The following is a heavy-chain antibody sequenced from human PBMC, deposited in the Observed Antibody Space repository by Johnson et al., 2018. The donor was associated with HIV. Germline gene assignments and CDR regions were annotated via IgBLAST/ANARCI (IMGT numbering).Heavy chain of an antibody. Sequence: VQLVESGGGLVQPGGSLRLSCAASGFTVSSNYMSWVRQAPGKGLEWVSVIYSGGSTYYADSVKGRFTISRDNSKNPLYLQMNSLRAEDTAVYYGASSATTVVMEGFAFDIWGQGTMVTVSS. CDR2: IYSGGST. CDR3: ASSATTVVMEGFAFDI. V-gene: IGHV3-66*02. D-gene: IGHD4-23*01. CDR1: GFTVSSNY. J-gene: IGHJ3*02.